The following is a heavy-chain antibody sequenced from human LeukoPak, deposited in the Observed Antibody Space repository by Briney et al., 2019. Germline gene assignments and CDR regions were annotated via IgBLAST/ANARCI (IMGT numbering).Heavy chain of an antibody. CDR1: GFTFSSYS. Sequence: PGGPLRLSCAASGFTFSSYSMNWVRQAPGNGLEWVSSISSSSSYIYYADSVKGRFTISRDNAKNSLYLQMNSLRAEDTAVYYCARDTVGAPYYFDYWGQGTLVTVYS. V-gene: IGHV3-21*01. D-gene: IGHD1-26*01. J-gene: IGHJ4*02. CDR2: ISSSSSYI. CDR3: ARDTVGAPYYFDY.